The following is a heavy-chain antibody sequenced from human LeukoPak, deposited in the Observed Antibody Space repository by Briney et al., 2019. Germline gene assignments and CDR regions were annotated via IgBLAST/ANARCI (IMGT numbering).Heavy chain of an antibody. CDR2: MHPTGGST. V-gene: IGHV1-46*01. J-gene: IGHJ5*02. CDR1: GYTFSGQY. CDR3: ARDDFDTAMVYNYFDP. D-gene: IGHD5-18*01. Sequence: GASVKISCKASGYTFSGQYIHWVRQAPGQGLEWMGVMHPTGGSTNYAQRFEGRVTVTRDTSTSTVYMDLRSLTSEDTAVYYCARDDFDTAMVYNYFDPWGQGTLVTVSS.